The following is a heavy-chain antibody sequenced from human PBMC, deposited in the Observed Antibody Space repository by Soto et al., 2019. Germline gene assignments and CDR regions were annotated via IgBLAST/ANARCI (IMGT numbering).Heavy chain of an antibody. CDR2: INAGNGNT. CDR3: ARDLPPIDY. J-gene: IGHJ4*02. Sequence: ASVKVSCKDSGYTFTSNAMQWVRQAPGQRLEWMGWINAGNGNTKYSQKFQGRVTITRDTSASTAYMELSSLRSEDTAVYYGARDLPPIDYRGQGTLVTVSS. V-gene: IGHV1-3*01. CDR1: GYTFTSNA.